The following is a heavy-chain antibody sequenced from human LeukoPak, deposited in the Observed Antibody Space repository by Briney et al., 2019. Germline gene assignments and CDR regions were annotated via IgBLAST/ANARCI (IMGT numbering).Heavy chain of an antibody. CDR1: GFTFSSYA. J-gene: IGHJ3*02. D-gene: IGHD2-2*01. CDR3: ARDSTDAFDI. V-gene: IGHV3-30*01. Sequence: GGSLRLSCAASGFTFSSYAMHWVRQAPGKGLELVAVISYDGSNKYYADSVKGRFTISRDNSKDTLYLQMNSLRAEDTAVYYCARDSTDAFDIWGQGTMVTVSS. CDR2: ISYDGSNK.